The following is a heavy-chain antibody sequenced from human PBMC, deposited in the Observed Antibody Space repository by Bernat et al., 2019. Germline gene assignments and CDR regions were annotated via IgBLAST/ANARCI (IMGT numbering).Heavy chain of an antibody. CDR1: SYTFTTYG. CDR3: ARDRDGDYIFDY. CDR2: ISGYNGDT. J-gene: IGHJ4*02. Sequence: QVQLVQSGVEVKKPGASVKVSCKASSYTFTTYGISWVRQAPGQGLEWMGWISGYNGDTNYAQKFQGRVTMTTDTSTSTAYMELRSLRSDDTAVYYCARDRDGDYIFDYWGQGTLVTVSS. D-gene: IGHD4-17*01. V-gene: IGHV1-18*01.